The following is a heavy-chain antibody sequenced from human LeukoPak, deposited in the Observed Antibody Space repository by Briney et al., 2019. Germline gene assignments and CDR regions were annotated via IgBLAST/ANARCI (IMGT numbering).Heavy chain of an antibody. V-gene: IGHV3-21*01. D-gene: IGHD3-10*01. J-gene: IGHJ4*02. CDR3: ARVGRGHYFDY. Sequence: GGSLRLSCAASRFTFSSYSMNWVRQAPGKGLEWVSSISSSSSYIYYADSVKGRFTISRDNAKNSLYLQMNSLRAEDTAVYYCARVGRGHYFDYWGQGTLVTVSS. CDR1: RFTFSSYS. CDR2: ISSSSSYI.